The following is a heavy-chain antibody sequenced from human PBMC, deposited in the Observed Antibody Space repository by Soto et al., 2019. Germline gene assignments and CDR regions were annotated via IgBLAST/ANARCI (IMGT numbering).Heavy chain of an antibody. CDR1: GFTFSSYA. D-gene: IGHD3-22*01. Sequence: EVQLLESGGGLVQPGGSLRLSCAASGFTFSSYAMSWVRQAPGKGLEWVSGISVSGSTTYYADSVKGRFTISRDNSKNTLYLQMSSLRAEDTAVYYCARGGYYDSTGYANWGQGTLVIVSS. J-gene: IGHJ4*02. CDR2: ISVSGSTT. V-gene: IGHV3-23*01. CDR3: ARGGYYDSTGYAN.